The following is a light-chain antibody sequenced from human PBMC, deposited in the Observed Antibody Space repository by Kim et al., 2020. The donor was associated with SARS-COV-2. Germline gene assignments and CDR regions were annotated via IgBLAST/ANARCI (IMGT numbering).Light chain of an antibody. V-gene: IGKV3-15*01. Sequence: EIVMTQSPATLSVSPGERATLSCRASQSVSSNLAWYQQQPGQAPRLLIYGASTRATGIPARFSGSGSGTEFTLTISSLQSEDFAVYYCQQNNNWPMYTFGQGTKLEIK. CDR3: QQNNNWPMYT. CDR2: GAS. CDR1: QSVSSN. J-gene: IGKJ2*01.